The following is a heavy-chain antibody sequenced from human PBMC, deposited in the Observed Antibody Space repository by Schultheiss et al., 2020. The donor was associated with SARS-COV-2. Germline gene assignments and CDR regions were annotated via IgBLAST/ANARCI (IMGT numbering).Heavy chain of an antibody. CDR1: GFTFDDYA. D-gene: IGHD1-26*01. V-gene: IGHV3-74*01. Sequence: GESLKISCAASGFTFDDYAMHWVRQAPGKGLVWVSRIDDDGTGTSYADSVKGRFTISRDNSKNTLYLQMNSLRAEDTAVYYCARELIVGATREAYYYYGMDVWGQGTTVTVSS. CDR2: IDDDGTGT. J-gene: IGHJ6*02. CDR3: ARELIVGATREAYYYYGMDV.